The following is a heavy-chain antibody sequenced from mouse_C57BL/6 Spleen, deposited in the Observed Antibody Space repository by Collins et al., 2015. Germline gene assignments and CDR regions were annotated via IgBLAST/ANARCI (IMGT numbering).Heavy chain of an antibody. J-gene: IGHJ2*01. V-gene: IGHV14-2*01. CDR3: TRDYSNYVDY. D-gene: IGHD2-5*01. Sequence: HGKATITADTSSNTAYLQLSSLTSEDTAVYYCTRDYSNYVDYWGQGTTLTVSS.